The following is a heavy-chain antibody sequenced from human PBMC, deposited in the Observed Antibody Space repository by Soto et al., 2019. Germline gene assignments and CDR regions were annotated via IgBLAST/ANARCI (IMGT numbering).Heavy chain of an antibody. J-gene: IGHJ3*02. V-gene: IGHV4-31*03. CDR1: GGSISSGGYY. CDR3: ARGLEMITFGGVIGSSAFDI. CDR2: IYYSGST. Sequence: QVQLQESGPGLVKPSQTLSLTCTVSGGSISSGGYYWSWIRQHPGKGLEWLGYIYYSGSTYYNPSLKSRVTISVDTSKTQFSLKLSSLTAADTAVYYCARGLEMITFGGVIGSSAFDIWGQGTMVTVSS. D-gene: IGHD3-16*02.